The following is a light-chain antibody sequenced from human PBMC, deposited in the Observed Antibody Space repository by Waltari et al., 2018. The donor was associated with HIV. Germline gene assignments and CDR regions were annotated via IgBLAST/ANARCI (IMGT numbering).Light chain of an antibody. J-gene: IGLJ2*01. CDR3: ASYAGHDRFVL. CDR1: SGDIGNYDY. CDR2: EVS. Sequence: QPALIQPPSASGSPGQSVTISCTWTSGDIGNYDYVSWYQQHPGKAPQMIIYEVSQRSSGVPDRFSGSKSGNTASLTVSGLQAEDEADYYCASYAGHDRFVLLGGGTKVTVL. V-gene: IGLV2-8*01.